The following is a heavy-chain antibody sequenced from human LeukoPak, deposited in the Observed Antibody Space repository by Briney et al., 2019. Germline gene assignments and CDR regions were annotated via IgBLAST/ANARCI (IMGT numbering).Heavy chain of an antibody. CDR3: ARSGYCSSTSCYNYYYMDV. J-gene: IGHJ6*03. V-gene: IGHV1-46*01. Sequence: ASVKVSCKASGYTFTSYYMHWVRQAPGQGLEWMGIINPSGGSTSYAQKFQGRVTMTRDMSTGTVYMELSSLRSEDTAVYYCARSGYCSSTSCYNYYYMDVWGKGTTVTVSS. CDR2: INPSGGST. D-gene: IGHD2-2*02. CDR1: GYTFTSYY.